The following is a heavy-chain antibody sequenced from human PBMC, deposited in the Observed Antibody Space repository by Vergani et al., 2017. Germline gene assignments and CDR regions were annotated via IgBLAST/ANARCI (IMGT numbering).Heavy chain of an antibody. CDR3: ARGEVEMATITAFDI. CDR2: IIPIFGTA. Sequence: QVQLVQSGAEVKKPGASVKVSCKASGYTFTSYGISWVRQAPGQGLEWMGGIIPIFGTANYAQKFQGRVTITADESTSTAYMELSSLRSEDTAVYYCARGEVEMATITAFDIWGQGTMVTVSS. CDR1: GYTFTSYG. D-gene: IGHD5-24*01. V-gene: IGHV1-69*13. J-gene: IGHJ3*02.